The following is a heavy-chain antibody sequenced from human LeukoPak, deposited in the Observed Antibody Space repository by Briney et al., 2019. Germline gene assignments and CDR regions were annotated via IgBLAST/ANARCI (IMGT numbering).Heavy chain of an antibody. Sequence: GASVKVSCKISGHTLTELSIHWVRQAPGKGLEWMGGFDTQEGETIFAQNFQGRVTMTEDTSSDTAYMELSSLTSEDTAVYYCASRAYATTYYYYGMDVWGQGTTVTVSS. D-gene: IGHD2-8*01. J-gene: IGHJ6*02. CDR3: ASRAYATTYYYYGMDV. CDR1: GHTLTELS. CDR2: FDTQEGET. V-gene: IGHV1-24*01.